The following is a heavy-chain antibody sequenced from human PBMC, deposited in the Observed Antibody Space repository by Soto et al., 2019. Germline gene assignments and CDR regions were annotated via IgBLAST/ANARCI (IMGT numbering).Heavy chain of an antibody. V-gene: IGHV4-31*03. J-gene: IGHJ4*02. CDR1: GGSISSGGYY. D-gene: IGHD1-26*01. CDR3: ASHSGSCHHFDF. CDR2: ISNSGST. Sequence: SETLSLTCTVSGGSISSGGYYWSWIRHHPGEGLEWVGYISNSGSTSYNPSLKSRLTISVDTSKNQISLKLSSVSAADTAVYYCASHSGSCHHFDFWGQGDLVTVSS.